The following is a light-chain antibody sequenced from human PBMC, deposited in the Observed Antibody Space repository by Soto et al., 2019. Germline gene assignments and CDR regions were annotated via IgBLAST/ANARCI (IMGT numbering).Light chain of an antibody. CDR1: QSITNY. CDR3: QQSYSTPQT. Sequence: DIQMTQSPSALSASVGDRVTITCRASQSITNYLNWYQHKPGQAPNLLIYAASTLQAGVPSRFRGSGSGTDFTLTISSLQPEDFATYYCQQSYSTPQTFGQGTKVDIK. V-gene: IGKV1-39*01. J-gene: IGKJ1*01. CDR2: AAS.